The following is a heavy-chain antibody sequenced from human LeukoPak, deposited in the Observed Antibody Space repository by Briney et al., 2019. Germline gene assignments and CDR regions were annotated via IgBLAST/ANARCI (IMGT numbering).Heavy chain of an antibody. CDR1: GFTFSSNA. V-gene: IGHV3-23*01. Sequence: PGGSLRLSCAASGFTFSSNAMTWIRQAPGKGLEWVSTIRGNGDRTHYADSVTGRFTISRDNSKNTLHLQVNCLRGEDSAIYYCAKGQELDDGVFDSWGQGTLVTVSS. CDR2: IRGNGDRT. D-gene: IGHD1-1*01. J-gene: IGHJ4*02. CDR3: AKGQELDDGVFDS.